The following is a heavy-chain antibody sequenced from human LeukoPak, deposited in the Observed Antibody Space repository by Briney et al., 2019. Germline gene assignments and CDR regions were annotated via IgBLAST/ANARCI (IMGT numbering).Heavy chain of an antibody. CDR2: IYSGGSI. D-gene: IGHD4-17*01. Sequence: GSLRLSCAASGFTVSSYHMSWVRQALVKGLEWVSTIYSGGSIYYADFVKGRFTISRDNSKNTLYLQINSLRAEDTAVYYCARGSRVTTRLDAFDIWGQGTMVTVSS. V-gene: IGHV3-53*01. CDR1: GFTVSSYH. CDR3: ARGSRVTTRLDAFDI. J-gene: IGHJ3*02.